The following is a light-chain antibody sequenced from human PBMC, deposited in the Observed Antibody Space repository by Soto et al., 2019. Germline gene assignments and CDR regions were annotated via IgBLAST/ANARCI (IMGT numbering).Light chain of an antibody. CDR3: QQYGSSPWT. CDR2: GAS. CDR1: QSVSSSY. Sequence: EIVLTQSPGTLSLSPGERATLSCRASQSVSSSYLGWYQQKPGQAPRLLIYGASSRATGIPGRFSGSGSGTDFTLTISRLEPEDFAVYYCQQYGSSPWTFGQRTKVDI. J-gene: IGKJ1*01. V-gene: IGKV3-20*01.